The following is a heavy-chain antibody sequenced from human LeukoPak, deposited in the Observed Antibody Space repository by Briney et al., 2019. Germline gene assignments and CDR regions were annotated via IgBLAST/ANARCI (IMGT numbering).Heavy chain of an antibody. D-gene: IGHD4-23*01. J-gene: IGHJ4*02. V-gene: IGHV1-69*05. CDR1: GGTFSSYA. Sequence: SVKVSCKASGGTFSSYAISWVRQAPGQGLEWMGRIIPIFGTANYAQKFQGRVTITTDESTSTAYMELSSLRSEDTAVYYCARDLDGGNSGVYYYDYWGQGTLVTVSS. CDR3: ARDLDGGNSGVYYYDY. CDR2: IIPIFGTA.